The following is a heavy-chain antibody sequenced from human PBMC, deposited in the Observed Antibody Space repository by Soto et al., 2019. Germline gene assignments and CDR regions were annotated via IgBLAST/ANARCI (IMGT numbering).Heavy chain of an antibody. J-gene: IGHJ5*02. CDR3: ARDLSYGSGSKYNWFDP. CDR2: IKQDGSEK. Sequence: PGGSLRLSCAASGFTFSSYWMSWVRQAPGKGLEWVANIKQDGSEKYYVDSVKGRFTISRDNAKNSLYLQMNSLRAEDTAVYYCARDLSYGSGSKYNWFDPWGQGTLVTVSS. V-gene: IGHV3-7*01. CDR1: GFTFSSYW. D-gene: IGHD3-10*01.